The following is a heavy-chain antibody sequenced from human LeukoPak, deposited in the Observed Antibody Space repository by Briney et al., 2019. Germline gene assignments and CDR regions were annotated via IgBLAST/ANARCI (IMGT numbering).Heavy chain of an antibody. CDR1: GFSISSGHY. Sequence: SETLSLTCTVFGFSISSGHYWGWVRQPPGAGLEWIGSVYQSGTTYYNPSLKSRVTTSVDMSKSQFSLRLRPVTAADTAVYYCARIFIRDGYSSYFDCWGQGTLVTVSS. CDR2: VYQSGTT. CDR3: ARIFIRDGYSSYFDC. J-gene: IGHJ4*02. D-gene: IGHD5-18*01. V-gene: IGHV4-38-2*02.